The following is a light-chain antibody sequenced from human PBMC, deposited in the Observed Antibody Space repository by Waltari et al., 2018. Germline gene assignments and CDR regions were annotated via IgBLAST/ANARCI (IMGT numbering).Light chain of an antibody. CDR3: QQYVRLPAT. CDR2: GAS. Sequence: EIVLTKSPGSRPSSPGERVTLACRASQSVSRALAWYQQKPGQAPRLLIFGASNRATGIPDRFSGSGSETDFSLTISRLESEDFAVYYCQQYVRLPATFGRGTKVEIK. V-gene: IGKV3-20*01. J-gene: IGKJ1*01. CDR1: QSVSRA.